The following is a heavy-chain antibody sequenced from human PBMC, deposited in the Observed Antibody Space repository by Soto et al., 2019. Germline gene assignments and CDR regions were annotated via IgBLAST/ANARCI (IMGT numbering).Heavy chain of an antibody. D-gene: IGHD2-2*01. Sequence: GASVKVSCKASGYTFTSYGISWVRQAPGQGLEWMGWISAYNGNTNYAQKLQGRVTMTTDTSTSTAYMELRSLRSDDTAVYYCARIPAAIRYYYYYMDVWGKGTTVTVSS. CDR3: ARIPAAIRYYYYYMDV. CDR1: GYTFTSYG. V-gene: IGHV1-18*01. CDR2: ISAYNGNT. J-gene: IGHJ6*03.